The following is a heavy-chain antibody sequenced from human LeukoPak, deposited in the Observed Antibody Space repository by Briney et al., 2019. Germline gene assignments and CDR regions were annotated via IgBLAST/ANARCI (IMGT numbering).Heavy chain of an antibody. CDR3: AKAASPKSRRYGMDV. CDR1: GFTFDDYA. V-gene: IGHV3-43D*04. J-gene: IGHJ6*04. CDR2: ISWDGGST. Sequence: GGSRRLSCAASGFTFDDYAMHWVRQAPGKGLEWVSLISWDGGSTYYADSVKGRFTISRDNSKNSLYLQMNSLRAEDTALYYWAKAASPKSRRYGMDVWGKGTTVTVSS.